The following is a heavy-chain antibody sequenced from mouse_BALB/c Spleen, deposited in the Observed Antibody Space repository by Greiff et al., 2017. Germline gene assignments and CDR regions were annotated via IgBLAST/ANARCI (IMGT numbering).Heavy chain of an antibody. CDR1: GFTFSSFG. V-gene: IGHV5-17*02. D-gene: IGHD2-1*01. J-gene: IGHJ4*01. Sequence: EVKVVESGGGLVQPGGSRKLSCAASGFTFSSFGMHWVRQAPEKGLEWVAYISSGSSTIYYADTVKGRFTISRDNPKNTLFLQMTSLRSEDTAMYYCASGYGNYIGDYYAMDYWGQGTSVTVSS. CDR3: ASGYGNYIGDYYAMDY. CDR2: ISSGSSTI.